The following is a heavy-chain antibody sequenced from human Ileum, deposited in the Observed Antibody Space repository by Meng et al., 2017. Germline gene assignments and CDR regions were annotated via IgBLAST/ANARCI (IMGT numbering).Heavy chain of an antibody. D-gene: IGHD1-1*01. CDR3: TTEGRRCHNN. CDR1: GFSFSNAW. Sequence: EVQLGESGAGLVYPGGSLMLSCVASGFSFSNAWLSWVRQVSGKGLEWVGRIESETRGLTTYYAAPVKGRFSISRDDSKNALYLQMNSMKTEDSAIYYCTTEGRRCHNNWGQGTLVTVSS. J-gene: IGHJ4*02. V-gene: IGHV3-15*04. CDR2: IESETRGLTT.